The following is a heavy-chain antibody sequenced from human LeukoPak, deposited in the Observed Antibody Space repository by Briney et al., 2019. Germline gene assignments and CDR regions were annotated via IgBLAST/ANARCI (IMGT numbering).Heavy chain of an antibody. V-gene: IGHV3-49*03. CDR1: GGSISSYY. D-gene: IGHD3-9*01. J-gene: IGHJ4*02. CDR2: IRSKAYGGTT. Sequence: LSLTCTVSGGSISSYYWSWIRQPPGKGLEWVGFIRSKAYGGTTEYAASVKGRFTISRDDSKSIAYLQMNSLKTEDTAVYYCTRGDYDWGFDYWGQGTLVTVSS. CDR3: TRGDYDWGFDY.